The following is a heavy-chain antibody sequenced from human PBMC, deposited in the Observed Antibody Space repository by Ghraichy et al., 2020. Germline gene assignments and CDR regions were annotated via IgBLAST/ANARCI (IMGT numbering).Heavy chain of an antibody. J-gene: IGHJ4*02. D-gene: IGHD3-9*01. CDR1: GFTFSSYA. V-gene: IGHV3-23*01. CDR3: AKAPVFRYFDWLSYFDY. CDR2: ISGSGGST. Sequence: GGSLRLSCAASGFTFSSYAMSWVRQAPGKGLEWVSAISGSGGSTYYADSVKGRFTISRDNSKNTLYLQMNSLRAEDTAVYYCAKAPVFRYFDWLSYFDYWGQGTLVTVSS.